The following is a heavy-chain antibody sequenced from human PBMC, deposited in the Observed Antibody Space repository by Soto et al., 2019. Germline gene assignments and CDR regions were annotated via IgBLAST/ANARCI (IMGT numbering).Heavy chain of an antibody. CDR2: IYYSGST. D-gene: IGHD3-10*01. Sequence: QVQLQESGPGLVKPSQTLSLTCTVSGGSISSGGYYWSWIRQRPGKGLEWIGYIYYSGSTYYNPSLKIRVTIAVDTSTPQFSLRLSSVTAAAAAVYYCGRSINPWGQGTLVTVSS. CDR1: GGSISSGGYY. J-gene: IGHJ5*02. V-gene: IGHV4-31*03. CDR3: GRSINP.